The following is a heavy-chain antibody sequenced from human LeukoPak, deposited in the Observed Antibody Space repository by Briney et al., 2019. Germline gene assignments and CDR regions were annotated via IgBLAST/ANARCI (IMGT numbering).Heavy chain of an antibody. V-gene: IGHV3-48*02. Sequence: GRSLRLSCAASGFTFSSNGMHWVRQAPGKRLEYISYISSSGGNIYFADSVKGRFTISRDNAKNSLYLQMNSLRDEDTAVYYCARAVDVYTFGYGYWGQGTLVTVSS. CDR3: ARAVDVYTFGYGY. D-gene: IGHD5-18*01. CDR2: ISSSGGNI. CDR1: GFTFSSNG. J-gene: IGHJ4*02.